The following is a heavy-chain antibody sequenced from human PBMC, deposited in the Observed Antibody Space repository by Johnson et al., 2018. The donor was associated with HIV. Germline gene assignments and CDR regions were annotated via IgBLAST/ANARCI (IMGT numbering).Heavy chain of an antibody. CDR1: GFTFDDYG. CDR3: ARDPSTAAADSKDAFDI. J-gene: IGHJ3*02. V-gene: IGHV3-20*04. CDR2: INWNGGST. Sequence: EQLVESGGGVIRPGGSLRLSCATSGFTFDDYGMSWVRQAPGKGLEWVSGINWNGGSTGYADSVKGRFTISRDNAKNSLYLQMNSLRAEDTALYYCARDPSTAAADSKDAFDIWGQGTMVTVSS. D-gene: IGHD6-13*01.